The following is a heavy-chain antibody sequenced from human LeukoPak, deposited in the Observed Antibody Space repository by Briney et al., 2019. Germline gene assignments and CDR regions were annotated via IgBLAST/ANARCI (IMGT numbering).Heavy chain of an antibody. D-gene: IGHD6-13*01. V-gene: IGHV3-30*18. CDR3: AKAGRIAAAGNYNWFDP. CDR2: ISYDGSNK. CDR1: GFTFSSYG. J-gene: IGHJ5*02. Sequence: SLRLSCAASGFTFSSYGMHWVRQAPGKGLEWVAVISYDGSNKYYADSVKGRFTISRDNSKNTLYLQMNSLRAEDTAVYYCAKAGRIAAAGNYNWFDPWGEGTLVTVSS.